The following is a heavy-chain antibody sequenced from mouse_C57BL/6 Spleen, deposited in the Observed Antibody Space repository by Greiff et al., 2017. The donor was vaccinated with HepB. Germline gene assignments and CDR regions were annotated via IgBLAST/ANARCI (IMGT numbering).Heavy chain of an antibody. Sequence: QVQLQQSGAELVRPGASVKLSCKASGYTFTDYYINWVKQRPGQGLEWIARIYPGSGNTYYNEKFKGKATLTAEKSSSTAYMQLSSLTSEDSAVYFCAREEDYYGRSGYFDYWGQGTTLTVSS. CDR1: GYTFTDYY. CDR2: IYPGSGNT. D-gene: IGHD1-1*01. J-gene: IGHJ2*01. CDR3: AREEDYYGRSGYFDY. V-gene: IGHV1-76*01.